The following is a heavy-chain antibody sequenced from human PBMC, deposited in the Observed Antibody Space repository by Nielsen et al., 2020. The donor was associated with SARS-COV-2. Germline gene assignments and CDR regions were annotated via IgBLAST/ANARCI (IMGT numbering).Heavy chain of an antibody. Sequence: GESLKISCAASGFTFSSYAMHWVRQAPGKGLEWVAVISYDGSNKYYADSVKGRFTISRDNSKNTLYLQMNSLRAEDTAVYYCARDAPPRHSYGIWYYYYYMDVWGKGTTVTVSS. V-gene: IGHV3-30-3*01. CDR3: ARDAPPRHSYGIWYYYYYMDV. CDR2: ISYDGSNK. D-gene: IGHD5-18*01. CDR1: GFTFSSYA. J-gene: IGHJ6*03.